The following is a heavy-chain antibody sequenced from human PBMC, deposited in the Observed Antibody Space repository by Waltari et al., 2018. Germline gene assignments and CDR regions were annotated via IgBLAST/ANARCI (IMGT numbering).Heavy chain of an antibody. CDR2: IKQDGSEE. J-gene: IGHJ4*02. D-gene: IGHD6-19*01. CDR3: ARERRGQSGWYYFDF. CDR1: GISFSSFW. Sequence: EVQLVESGGGLVQPGGSLRLSCAASGISFSSFWMTWVRQAPGKGLEWVANIKQDGSEEYYVDSVKGRFTISKDNAKNSLYLKMNSLRAEDTAVYFCARERRGQSGWYYFDFWGQGSLVTVSS. V-gene: IGHV3-7*01.